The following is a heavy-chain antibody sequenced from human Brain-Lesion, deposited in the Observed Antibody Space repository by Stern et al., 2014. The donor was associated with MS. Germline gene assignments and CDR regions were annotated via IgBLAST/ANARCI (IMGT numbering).Heavy chain of an antibody. J-gene: IGHJ4*02. D-gene: IGHD5-12*01. Sequence: QVQLQESGPGLVKPSETLSLTCSVSGGSISRSTYYWGWIRQPPGKGLEWIGSIYYSGTTYYNPSLKSRVTIDTSTNKFPLRLTSVPAADTAVYYCARHDGWLPHYWSQGTLVTVSS. CDR1: GGSISRSTYY. CDR2: IYYSGTT. V-gene: IGHV4-39*01. CDR3: ARHDGWLPHY.